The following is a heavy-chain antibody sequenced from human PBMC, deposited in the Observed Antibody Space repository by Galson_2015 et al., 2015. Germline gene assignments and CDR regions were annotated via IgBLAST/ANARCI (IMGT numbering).Heavy chain of an antibody. CDR1: GASINDHF. D-gene: IGHD6-25*01. CDR2: IYHTGGT. Sequence: ATLFLTCTVSGASINDHFWSWLRPPPGRGLEWVGYIYHTGGTTYNPSLKGRATISLDTKNQFSQQVTSVTAADTAVYFCARDAAHGHDYWGQGTLVTVSP. V-gene: IGHV4-59*11. CDR3: ARDAAHGHDY. J-gene: IGHJ4*02.